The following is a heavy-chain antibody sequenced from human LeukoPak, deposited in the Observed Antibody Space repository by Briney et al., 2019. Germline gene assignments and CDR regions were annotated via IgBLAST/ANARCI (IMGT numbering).Heavy chain of an antibody. CDR2: ISRDESNK. CDR1: GFSFSTFG. V-gene: IGHV3-30*18. J-gene: IGHJ4*02. CDR3: AKDNPVLEY. Sequence: GGSLRLSCAASGFSFSTFGMHWVRQTPGKGLEWVSHISRDESNKYYADSVKGRFTISRDTSKNTLFLQMNSLRAEDTAVYYCAKDNPVLEYWGQGTLVTVSS.